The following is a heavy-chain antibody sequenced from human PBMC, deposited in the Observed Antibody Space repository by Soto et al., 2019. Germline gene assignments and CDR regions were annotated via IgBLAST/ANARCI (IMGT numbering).Heavy chain of an antibody. V-gene: IGHV1-46*01. D-gene: IGHD3-22*01. Sequence: ASVKVSCKASVYTFTSYYMHWVRQAPGQGLEWMGIINPSGGSTRYAQKFQGRVTMTRDTSTSTVYMELSSLRSEDTAVYYCARVLIFDSSGYYLDYWGQGTLVTVFS. CDR2: INPSGGST. J-gene: IGHJ4*02. CDR1: VYTFTSYY. CDR3: ARVLIFDSSGYYLDY.